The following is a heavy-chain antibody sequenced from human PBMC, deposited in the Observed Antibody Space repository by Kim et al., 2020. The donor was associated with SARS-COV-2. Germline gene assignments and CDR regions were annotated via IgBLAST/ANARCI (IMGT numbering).Heavy chain of an antibody. V-gene: IGHV4-39*01. CDR1: GGSINSRSYY. D-gene: IGHD2-15*01. Sequence: SETLSLTCTVSGGSINSRSYYWGWIRQPPGKGLEWIGTIYYTGSTFYNPSLKSRLTISVDTSKNQFSLNLNSVTAADTAVYYCARSLYGGNQALESWGQGTLVTVSS. J-gene: IGHJ4*02. CDR2: IYYTGST. CDR3: ARSLYGGNQALES.